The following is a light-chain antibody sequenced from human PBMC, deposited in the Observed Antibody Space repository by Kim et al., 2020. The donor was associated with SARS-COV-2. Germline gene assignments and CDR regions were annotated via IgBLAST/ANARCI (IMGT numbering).Light chain of an antibody. J-gene: IGLJ2*01. CDR1: LLSVAVYHF. CDR2: DVR. Sequence: HSFPSSSPSTLLSVAVYHFVSSSQPHPAKAPKLLIYDVRNRPSGVSHRFSGSKSGNPASLTISGLQAEAEADYYCSSYTSSSTLVFGGGTQLTVL. CDR3: SSYTSSSTLV. V-gene: IGLV2-14*03.